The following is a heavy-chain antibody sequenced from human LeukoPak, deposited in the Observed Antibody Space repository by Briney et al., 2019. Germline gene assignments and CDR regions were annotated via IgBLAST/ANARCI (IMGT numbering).Heavy chain of an antibody. J-gene: IGHJ4*02. CDR3: ASARRYGYKILDDY. V-gene: IGHV3-66*01. D-gene: IGHD5-24*01. Sequence: GGSLRLSCAASGFTVTTNYMSWVRLAPGKGLEWVSVIYSGGETFYADSAEGRFTISRDNSKNTLYLQMDSLRAEDTAVYYCASARRYGYKILDDYWGQGTLVTVSS. CDR2: IYSGGET. CDR1: GFTVTTNY.